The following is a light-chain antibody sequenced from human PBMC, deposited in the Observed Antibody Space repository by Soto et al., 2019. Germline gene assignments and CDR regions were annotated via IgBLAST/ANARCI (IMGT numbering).Light chain of an antibody. CDR3: LQTYTVPRT. J-gene: IGKJ2*01. V-gene: IGKV1-39*01. Sequence: DIQMTQSPSSLSASVGDRVTITCRASQSISTSLCWFQQKPGRAPKLLISDASTLQSGFPSRFSGSGFGTDFTLTISSLQPEDFAAYYCLQTYTVPRTFGQGTNLDIK. CDR1: QSISTS. CDR2: DAS.